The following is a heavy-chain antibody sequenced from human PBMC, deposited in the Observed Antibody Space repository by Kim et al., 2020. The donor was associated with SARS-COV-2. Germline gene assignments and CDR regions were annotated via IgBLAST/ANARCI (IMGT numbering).Heavy chain of an antibody. CDR3: ARDCALRYFDWFNYYYYYGMDV. CDR2: ISYDGSNK. V-gene: IGHV3-30*04. D-gene: IGHD3-9*01. CDR1: GFTFSSYA. Sequence: GGSLRLSCAAPGFTFSSYAMHWVRQAPGKGLEWVAVISYDGSNKYYADSVKGRFTISRDNSKNTLYLQMNSLRAEDTAVYYCARDCALRYFDWFNYYYYYGMDVWGQGTPVTVSS. J-gene: IGHJ6*02.